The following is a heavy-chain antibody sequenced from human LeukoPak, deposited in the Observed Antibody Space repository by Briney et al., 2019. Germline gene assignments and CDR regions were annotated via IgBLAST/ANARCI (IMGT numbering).Heavy chain of an antibody. CDR2: INHSGST. CDR3: ARERPSYYDILAGYYPRSLPYYFDY. J-gene: IGHJ4*02. D-gene: IGHD3-9*01. V-gene: IGHV4-34*01. CDR1: GGSFSGYY. Sequence: PSETLSLTCAVYGGSFSGYYWSWIRQPPGKGLEWIGEINHSGSTNYNPSLKSRVTISVDTSKNQFSLKLSSVTAADTAVYYCARERPSYYDILAGYYPRSLPYYFDYWGQGTLVTVSS.